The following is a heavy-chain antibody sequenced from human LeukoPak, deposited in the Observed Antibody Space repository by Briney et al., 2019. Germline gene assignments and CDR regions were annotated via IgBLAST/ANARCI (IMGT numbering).Heavy chain of an antibody. Sequence: RGSLRLSCAASGFIFSSYAMTWVRQAPGKGLEWVSAISGSGSSTYYSDSVKGRFTISRDNPKNTLYLQMNSLSAEDAAVYYCGGGGGDNVWGSYRGDYWGQGTLVTVSS. CDR1: GFIFSSYA. CDR2: ISGSGSST. V-gene: IGHV3-23*01. D-gene: IGHD3-16*02. CDR3: GGGGGDNVWGSYRGDY. J-gene: IGHJ4*02.